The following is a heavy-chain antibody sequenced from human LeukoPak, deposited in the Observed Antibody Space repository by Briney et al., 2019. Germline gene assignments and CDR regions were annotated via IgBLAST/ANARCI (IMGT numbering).Heavy chain of an antibody. Sequence: VASVKVSCKASGYTFTSYGISWVPQAPGQGLEWMVWISAYNGNTNYAQKLQGRVTMTTDTSTSTAYMELRSLRSADTAVYNCARGMTMVFKGAFDIWGPGTMLTVSS. D-gene: IGHD4/OR15-4a*01. CDR3: ARGMTMVFKGAFDI. J-gene: IGHJ3*02. CDR2: ISAYNGNT. V-gene: IGHV1-18*01. CDR1: GYTFTSYG.